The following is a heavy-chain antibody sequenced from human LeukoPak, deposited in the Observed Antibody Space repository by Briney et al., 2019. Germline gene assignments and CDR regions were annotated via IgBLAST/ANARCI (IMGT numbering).Heavy chain of an antibody. CDR2: ITGSGGNT. V-gene: IGHV3-23*01. D-gene: IGHD6-13*01. CDR1: GFIFSSYS. J-gene: IGHJ6*02. CDR3: AKAASSSWPSYYYGMDV. Sequence: GGSLRLSCAASGFIFSSYSMSWVRQAPGMGLEWVSVITGSGGNTYYADSVRGRFTISKDNSKNTVYLQMSSLRVDDTAVYYCAKAASSSWPSYYYGMDVWGQGTTVTVSS.